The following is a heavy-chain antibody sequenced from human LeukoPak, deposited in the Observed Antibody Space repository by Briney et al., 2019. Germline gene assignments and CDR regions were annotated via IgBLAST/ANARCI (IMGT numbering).Heavy chain of an antibody. V-gene: IGHV1-2*06. J-gene: IGHJ4*02. CDR3: ARGRKSSYSSGQSFDY. Sequence: ASVKVSCKASGYTFTSYDINWVRQAPGQGLEWMGRINPNSGGTNYAQKFQGRVTMTRDTSISTAYMELSRLRSDDTAVYYCARGRKSSYSSGQSFDYWGQGTLVTVSS. CDR1: GYTFTSYD. D-gene: IGHD6-19*01. CDR2: INPNSGGT.